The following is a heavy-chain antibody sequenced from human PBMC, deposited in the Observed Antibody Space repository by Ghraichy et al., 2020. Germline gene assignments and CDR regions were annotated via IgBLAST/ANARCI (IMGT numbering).Heavy chain of an antibody. J-gene: IGHJ6*03. CDR2: IYYSGST. V-gene: IGHV4-59*08. CDR1: GGSISTYY. Sequence: SETLSLTCTVSGGSISTYYWNWIRQPPGKGLEWIGYIYYSGSTNYNPSLKSRVTISVDTSKNQFSLKLNSVTAADTAVYYCARQGRPSAFYYSYMDVWGKGTTVTVSS. CDR3: ARQGRPSAFYYSYMDV.